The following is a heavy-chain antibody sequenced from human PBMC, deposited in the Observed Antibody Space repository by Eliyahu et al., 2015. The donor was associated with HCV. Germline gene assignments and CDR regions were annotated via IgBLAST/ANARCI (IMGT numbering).Heavy chain of an antibody. Sequence: EVQLLESGGGLVQPGGSLRLSCAASGFTFSSYAMSWVRQAPGKGLEWVSGISGSGGYTYYADSVKGRFTISRDNSKNTLYLQMNSLRAEDTAVYYCAKDREPQWLLKYFDYWGQGTLVTVSS. D-gene: IGHD3-22*01. V-gene: IGHV3-23*01. CDR2: ISGSGGYT. J-gene: IGHJ4*02. CDR3: AKDREPQWLLKYFDY. CDR1: GFTFSSYA.